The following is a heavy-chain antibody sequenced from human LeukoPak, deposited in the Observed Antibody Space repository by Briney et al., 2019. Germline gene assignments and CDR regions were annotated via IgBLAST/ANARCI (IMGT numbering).Heavy chain of an antibody. CDR2: ISAYNGNT. CDR1: GYTFTSYG. J-gene: IGHJ5*02. CDR3: ARPVVPARSSWFNP. V-gene: IGHV1-18*01. D-gene: IGHD2-2*01. Sequence: GASVKVSCKASGYTFTSYGISWVRQAPGHRLEWMGWISAYNGNTNYAQKLQGRVTMTTDTSTSTAYMELRSLRSDDTAVYYCARPVVPARSSWFNPWGQGTLVTVSS.